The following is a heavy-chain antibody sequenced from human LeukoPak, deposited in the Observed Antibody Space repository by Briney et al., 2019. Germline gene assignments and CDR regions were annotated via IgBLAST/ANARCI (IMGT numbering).Heavy chain of an antibody. CDR3: ARDPGLTGFDY. J-gene: IGHJ4*02. CDR1: GYTFTGQY. Sequence: ASVKVSCKASGYTFTGQYLHWVRQAPGQGLEWMGWISAYNGNTNYAQKLQGRVTMTTDTSTSTAYMELRSLRSDDTAVYYCARDPGLTGFDYWGQGTLVTVSS. CDR2: ISAYNGNT. V-gene: IGHV1-18*01. D-gene: IGHD3-9*01.